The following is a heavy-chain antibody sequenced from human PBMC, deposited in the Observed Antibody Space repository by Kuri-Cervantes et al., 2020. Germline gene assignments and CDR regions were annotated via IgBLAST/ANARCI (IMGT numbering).Heavy chain of an antibody. Sequence: ASVKVSCKASGYTFTGYDINWVRQATGQGLEWMGWMNPNSGNTGYAQKFQGRVTMTRNTSISTAYIELSSLRSEDTAVYYCARGAYGSGSYYLVMGLDYWGQGTLVTVSS. CDR1: GYTFTGYD. CDR2: MNPNSGNT. J-gene: IGHJ4*02. V-gene: IGHV1-8*01. D-gene: IGHD3-10*01. CDR3: ARGAYGSGSYYLVMGLDY.